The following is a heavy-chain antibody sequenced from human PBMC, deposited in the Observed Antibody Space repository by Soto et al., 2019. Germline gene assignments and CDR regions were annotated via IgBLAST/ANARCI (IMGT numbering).Heavy chain of an antibody. D-gene: IGHD3-22*01. CDR2: IYYSGST. CDR3: AAGRGYDSSGYNNQNWFDP. J-gene: IGHJ5*02. Sequence: SETLSLTCAVYGGSFSGYYWSWIRQHPGKGLEWIGYIYYSGSTYYNPSLKSRVTISVDTSKNQFSLKLSSVTAADTAVYYCAAGRGYDSSGYNNQNWFDPWGQGTLVTVYS. V-gene: IGHV4-34*09. CDR1: GGSFSGYY.